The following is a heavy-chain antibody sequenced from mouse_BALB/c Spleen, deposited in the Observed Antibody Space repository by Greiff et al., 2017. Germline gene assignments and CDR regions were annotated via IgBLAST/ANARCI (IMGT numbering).Heavy chain of an antibody. V-gene: IGHV1S127*01. D-gene: IGHD1-1*01. CDR3: TRSFITTVVDHYYAMDY. CDR1: GYTFTSYW. Sequence: QVQLQQPGAELVKPGASVKMSCKASGYTFTSYWMHWVKQRPGQGLEWIGVIDPSDSYTSYNQKFKGKATLTVDTSSSTAYMQLSSLTSEDSAVYYCTRSFITTVVDHYYAMDYWGQGTSVTVSA. CDR2: IDPSDSYT. J-gene: IGHJ4*01.